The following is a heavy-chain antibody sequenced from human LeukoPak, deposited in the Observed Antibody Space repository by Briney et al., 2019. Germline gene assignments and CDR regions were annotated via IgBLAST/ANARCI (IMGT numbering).Heavy chain of an antibody. CDR1: GFTFSSYS. CDR3: AKDQDDSSGYYYGSAFDI. Sequence: GGSLRLSCAASGFTFSSYSMNWVRQAPGKGLEWVSYISSSSSTIYYADSVKGRFTISRDNAKNSLYLQMNSLRAEDTAVYYCAKDQDDSSGYYYGSAFDIWGQGTMVTVSS. CDR2: ISSSSSTI. J-gene: IGHJ3*02. V-gene: IGHV3-48*01. D-gene: IGHD3-22*01.